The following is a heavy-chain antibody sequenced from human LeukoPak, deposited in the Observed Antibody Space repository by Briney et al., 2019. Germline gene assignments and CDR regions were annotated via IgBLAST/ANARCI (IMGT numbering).Heavy chain of an antibody. J-gene: IGHJ4*02. CDR1: GFTFSNYW. Sequence: GGSLRLSCAASGFTFSNYWMSWVRQAPGKGLEWVANIKQDRSEKYYVDSVKGRFTISRDNAKNSLYLQMNSLRAEDTAVYYCARDGVIPYFDYWGQGTLVTVSS. CDR3: ARDGVIPYFDY. D-gene: IGHD3-16*02. CDR2: IKQDRSEK. V-gene: IGHV3-7*01.